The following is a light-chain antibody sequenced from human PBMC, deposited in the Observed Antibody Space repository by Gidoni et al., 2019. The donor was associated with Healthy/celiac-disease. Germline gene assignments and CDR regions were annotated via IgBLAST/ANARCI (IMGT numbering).Light chain of an antibody. V-gene: IGLV3-25*03. CDR2: KDS. CDR1: ALPKQY. CDR3: QSADSSGTCVV. J-gene: IGLJ2*01. Sequence: SYELTQPPSVSASPGQTARITCSGDALPKQYAYWYQQKPGQAPVLVIYKDSERPSGIPERFSGSSSGTTVTLTISGVQAEDEADYYCQSADSSGTCVVFGGGTKLTVL.